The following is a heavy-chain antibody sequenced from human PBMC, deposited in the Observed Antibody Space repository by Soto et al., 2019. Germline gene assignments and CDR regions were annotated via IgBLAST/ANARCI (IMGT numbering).Heavy chain of an antibody. CDR2: IYHSGSA. CDR3: ARDSGAAAAFDY. V-gene: IGHV4-4*02. Sequence: QVQLQESGPGLVKPSGTLSLTCAVSGGSISSSNWWSWVRQPPGKGLEWIGEIYHSGSANYNPSLKSRATISVDKSKNQFSLKLSSVTAADTAVYYCARDSGAAAAFDYWGQGTLVTVSS. CDR1: GGSISSSNW. J-gene: IGHJ4*02. D-gene: IGHD6-13*01.